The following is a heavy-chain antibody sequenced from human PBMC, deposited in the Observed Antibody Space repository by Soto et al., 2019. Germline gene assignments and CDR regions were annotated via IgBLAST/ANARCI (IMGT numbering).Heavy chain of an antibody. CDR3: AKERITMVRGVYYYYYYGMDV. CDR1: GFIFSSHG. CDR2: ISYDGSNK. D-gene: IGHD3-10*01. J-gene: IGHJ6*02. Sequence: PGGSLRLSCEGSGFIFSSHGMHWVRQAPGKGLEWVAVISYDGSNKYHADSVKGRFTISRDNSKNTLYLQMNSLRAEDTAVYYCAKERITMVRGVYYYYYYGMDVWGQGTTVTVSS. V-gene: IGHV3-30*18.